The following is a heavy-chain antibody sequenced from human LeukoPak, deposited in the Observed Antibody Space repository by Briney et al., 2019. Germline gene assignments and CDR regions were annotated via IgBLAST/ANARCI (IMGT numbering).Heavy chain of an antibody. J-gene: IGHJ5*02. D-gene: IGHD6-19*01. Sequence: PSETLSLTCTVSGVSITNYYWSWIRQPPGKGLEWIGYIYYSGTTNYNPSLKSRVTISVDTSKNQFSLKLSSVTAADTALYYCARASSSPGWFAPWGQGTLVTVSS. CDR3: ARASSSPGWFAP. CDR1: GVSITNYY. CDR2: IYYSGTT. V-gene: IGHV4-59*01.